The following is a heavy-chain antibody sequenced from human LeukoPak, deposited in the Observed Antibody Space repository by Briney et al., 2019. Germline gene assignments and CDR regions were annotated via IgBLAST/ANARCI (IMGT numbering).Heavy chain of an antibody. CDR3: ARGRDGYNFLNRGEYYYFDY. CDR1: GGSISSGTYY. V-gene: IGHV4-61*02. J-gene: IGHJ4*02. CDR2: FYTSGST. D-gene: IGHD5-24*01. Sequence: PSETLSLTCTVSGGSISSGTYYWSWIRQPAGKGLEWIGRFYTSGSTNYNPSLKSRVTISVDPSKNQFSLKLSSVTAADTAVYYCARGRDGYNFLNRGEYYYFDYWGQGTLVTVSS.